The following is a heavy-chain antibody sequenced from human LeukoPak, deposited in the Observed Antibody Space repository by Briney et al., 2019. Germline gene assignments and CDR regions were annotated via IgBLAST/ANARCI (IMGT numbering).Heavy chain of an antibody. CDR1: GYTFTGYY. D-gene: IGHD2-15*01. CDR3: ARDWAEALRYCSGGSCQGTLFDY. J-gene: IGHJ4*02. CDR2: INPNSGGK. V-gene: IGHV1-2*04. Sequence: GASVKDSCKASGYTFTGYYMHWVRPAPGQGLEWMGWINPNSGGKNYAQKCQGWVTMTRDTSISTAYMELSRLRSDDTAVYYCARDWAEALRYCSGGSCQGTLFDYWGQGTLVTVSS.